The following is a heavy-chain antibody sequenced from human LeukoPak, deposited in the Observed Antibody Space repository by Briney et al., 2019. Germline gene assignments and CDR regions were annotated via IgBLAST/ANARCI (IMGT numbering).Heavy chain of an antibody. CDR2: IYSGGST. Sequence: PGGSLRLSCAASGFTVSSNYMSWVRQAPGKGLEWVSVIYSGGSTYYADSVKGRFTISRDNSKNTLYLQMNSLRAEDTAVYYCARDSHYYGSGGYANLLFNYWGQGTLVTVSS. J-gene: IGHJ4*02. V-gene: IGHV3-66*01. CDR3: ARDSHYYGSGGYANLLFNY. CDR1: GFTVSSNY. D-gene: IGHD3-10*01.